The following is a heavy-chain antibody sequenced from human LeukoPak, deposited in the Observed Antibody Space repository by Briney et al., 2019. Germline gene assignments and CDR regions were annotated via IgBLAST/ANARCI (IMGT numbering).Heavy chain of an antibody. CDR2: IYYSGST. CDR1: GGSISSYY. J-gene: IGHJ5*02. Sequence: SETLALTCTVSGGSISSYYWSWIRQPPGKGLEWIGYIYYSGSTNYNPSLKSRVTISVDTSKNQFSLKLSSVTAADTAVYYCARDKVWFDPWGQGTLVTVSS. V-gene: IGHV4-59*01. CDR3: ARDKVWFDP.